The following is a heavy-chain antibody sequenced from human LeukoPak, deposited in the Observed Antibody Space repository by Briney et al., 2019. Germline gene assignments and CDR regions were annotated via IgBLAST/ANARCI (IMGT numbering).Heavy chain of an antibody. CDR3: ARVCPWAGYYRTCFDY. D-gene: IGHD3/OR15-3a*01. V-gene: IGHV3-7*03. CDR1: GFTFSSYW. Sequence: GGSLRLSCAASGFTFSSYWMSWVRQAPGKGLERVANIKQDGSEKYYVDSVKGRFTISRDNAKNSLYLQMNSLRAEDTAVYYCARVCPWAGYYRTCFDYWGQGTLVTVSS. J-gene: IGHJ4*02. CDR2: IKQDGSEK.